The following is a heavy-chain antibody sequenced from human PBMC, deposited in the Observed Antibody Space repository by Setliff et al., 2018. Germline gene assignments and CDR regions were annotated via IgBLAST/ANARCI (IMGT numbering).Heavy chain of an antibody. D-gene: IGHD6-13*01. CDR1: GGSISSYY. CDR3: ARSAGYSSSWYNYYYGMDV. CDR2: IYYSGST. V-gene: IGHV4-59*08. Sequence: PSETLSLTCTVSGGSISSYYWSWIRQPPGKGPEWIGYIYYSGSTNYNPSLKSRVTISVDTSKNQFSLKLSSVTAADTAVYYCARSAGYSSSWYNYYYGMDVWGQGTTVTVSS. J-gene: IGHJ6*02.